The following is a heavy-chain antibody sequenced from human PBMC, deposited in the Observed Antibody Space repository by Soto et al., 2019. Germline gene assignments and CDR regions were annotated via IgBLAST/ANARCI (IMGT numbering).Heavy chain of an antibody. CDR3: SKGHHGGSWSIDH. Sequence: ASVKVSWMYTFSHYSLHWLRQAPGQRLGWMGCNNAATGATEYSQKFRDRVTIYRDTSANTFFMEMKSLRFEDTAVYFCSKGHHGGSWSIDHWGPGTLVTASS. V-gene: IGHV1-3*01. D-gene: IGHD6-19*01. J-gene: IGHJ5*02. CDR1: TFSHYS. CDR2: NNAATGAT.